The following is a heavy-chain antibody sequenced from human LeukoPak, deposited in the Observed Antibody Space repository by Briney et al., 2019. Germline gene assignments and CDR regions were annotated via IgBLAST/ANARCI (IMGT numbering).Heavy chain of an antibody. Sequence: GGSLRLSCAASGFTFSSYSMNWVRQAPGKGLEWVSSISRSNTHIYYADSVRGRFTISRDNAKNSLYLQMNSLRAEDTAVYYCARGPAYYYDSSGYRWFDPWGQGTLVTVSS. J-gene: IGHJ5*02. CDR1: GFTFSSYS. CDR3: ARGPAYYYDSSGYRWFDP. D-gene: IGHD3-22*01. CDR2: ISRSNTHI. V-gene: IGHV3-21*06.